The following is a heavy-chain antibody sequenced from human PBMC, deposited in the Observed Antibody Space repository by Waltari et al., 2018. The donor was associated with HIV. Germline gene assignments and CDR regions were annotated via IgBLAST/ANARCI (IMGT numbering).Heavy chain of an antibody. CDR2: ISYDGSNK. V-gene: IGHV3-30*01. CDR3: ARRYGDYALDY. Sequence: QVQLVESGGGVVQPGRSLRLSCAASGFTFSSYAMHWVRQAPGKGVGWVAVISYDGSNKYYADSVKGRFTISRDNSKNTLYLQMNSLRAEDTAVYYCARRYGDYALDYWGQGTLVTVSS. CDR1: GFTFSSYA. J-gene: IGHJ4*02. D-gene: IGHD4-17*01.